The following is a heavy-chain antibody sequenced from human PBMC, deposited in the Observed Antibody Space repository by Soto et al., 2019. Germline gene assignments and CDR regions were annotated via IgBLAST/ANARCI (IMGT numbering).Heavy chain of an antibody. V-gene: IGHV3-23*01. CDR3: AKDPPSERMQPDYGMDV. Sequence: GSLVLSCAASGFTFDSCVMSWVRQAPGKGLEWLSLISGSGRYTDYADSVKGRFTISRDNSKNTLYLEMNSLRVEDTALYYCAKDPPSERMQPDYGMDVWGLGTTVTVSS. J-gene: IGHJ6*02. CDR2: ISGSGRYT. D-gene: IGHD6-13*01. CDR1: GFTFDSCV.